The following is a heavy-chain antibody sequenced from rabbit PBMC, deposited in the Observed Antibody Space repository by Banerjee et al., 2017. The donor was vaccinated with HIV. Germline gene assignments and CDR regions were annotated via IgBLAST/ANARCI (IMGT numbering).Heavy chain of an antibody. J-gene: IGHJ4*01. Sequence: QEQLEESGGDLVKPEGSLTLTCTASGFDFSSNAMCWVRQAPGKGLEYIGWIDTGGSAYYASWVNGRFTISKTSTTVTLQMTSLTAADTATYFCARVGYAGYAYSAGMGLWGQGTLVTVS. CDR2: IDTGGSA. V-gene: IGHV1S25*01. D-gene: IGHD6-1*01. CDR1: GFDFSSNA. CDR3: ARVGYAGYAYSAGMGL.